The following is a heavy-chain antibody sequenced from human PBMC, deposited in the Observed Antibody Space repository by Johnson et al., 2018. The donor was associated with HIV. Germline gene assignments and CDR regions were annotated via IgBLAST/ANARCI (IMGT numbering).Heavy chain of an antibody. CDR2: IYSGGST. D-gene: IGHD6-6*01. V-gene: IGHV3-66*01. CDR1: GFTFDDYA. CDR3: ARDQEQLVPWDAFDI. Sequence: VQLVESGGGLVQPGRSLRLSCAASGFTFDDYAMHWVRQARGKGLEWVSVIYSGGSTYYADSVKGRFTISRDNSKNTLYLQMNSLRAEDTAVYYCARDQEQLVPWDAFDIWGQGTMVTVSS. J-gene: IGHJ3*02.